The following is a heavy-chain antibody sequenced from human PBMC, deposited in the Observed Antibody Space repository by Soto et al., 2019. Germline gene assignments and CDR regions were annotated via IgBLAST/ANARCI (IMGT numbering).Heavy chain of an antibody. CDR1: GGTFSSYT. CDR3: ARGNHMWLQLWYFGL. Sequence: QVQLVQSGAEVKKPGSSVTVSCKASGGTFSSYTISWVRQAPGQGLEWMGGIIPIFGTANYAQKFQGRVTITADEFTSTAYMELSSLRSEDTAVYYCARGNHMWLQLWYFGLWGRGTLVTVSS. CDR2: IIPIFGTA. V-gene: IGHV1-69*12. D-gene: IGHD5-12*01. J-gene: IGHJ2*01.